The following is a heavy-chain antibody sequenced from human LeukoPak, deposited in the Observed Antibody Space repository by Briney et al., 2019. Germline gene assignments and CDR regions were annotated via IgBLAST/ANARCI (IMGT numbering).Heavy chain of an antibody. V-gene: IGHV3-30*18. CDR2: ISYDGSNK. Sequence: GGSLRLSCAASGFTFSSYGMYWVRQAPGKGLEWVAVISYDGSNKYYADSVKGRFTISRDNSKNTLYLQMNSLRAEDTAVYYCAKVRGYSSSSGDWGRGTLVTVSS. D-gene: IGHD6-6*01. CDR1: GFTFSSYG. CDR3: AKVRGYSSSSGD. J-gene: IGHJ4*02.